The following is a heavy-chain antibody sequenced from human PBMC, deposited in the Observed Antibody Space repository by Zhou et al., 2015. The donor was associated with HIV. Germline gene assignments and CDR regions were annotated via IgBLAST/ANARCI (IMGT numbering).Heavy chain of an antibody. CDR3: ANAIRGAQTGPFDP. D-gene: IGHD3-10*01. Sequence: QSGPEAKEPGASVKISCKTPGGTLDKYAISWVRQVPGQGLEWMGGIFNVVFPYHFYARRFEGRLTVTADAAIATSYMELRGLTSGDTAIYFCANAIRGAQTGPFDPWGQGTLVTVSS. CDR1: GGTLDKYA. CDR2: IFNVVFPY. J-gene: IGHJ5*02. V-gene: IGHV1-69*01.